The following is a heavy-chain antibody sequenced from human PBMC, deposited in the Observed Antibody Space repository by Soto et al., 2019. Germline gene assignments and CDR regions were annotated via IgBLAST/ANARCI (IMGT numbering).Heavy chain of an antibody. CDR3: ARAVTPSGWYLFYDY. CDR2: IYYSGST. CDR1: GGSISSYY. J-gene: IGHJ4*02. D-gene: IGHD6-19*01. Sequence: PSETLSLTCTVSGGSISSYYWSWIRRPPGKGLEWIGYIYYSGSTNYNPSLKSRVTISVDTSKNQFSLKLSSVTAADTAVYYCARAVTPSGWYLFYDYWGQGTLVTVSS. V-gene: IGHV4-59*01.